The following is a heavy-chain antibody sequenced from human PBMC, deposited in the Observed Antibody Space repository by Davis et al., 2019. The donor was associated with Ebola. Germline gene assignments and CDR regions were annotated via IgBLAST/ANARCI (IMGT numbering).Heavy chain of an antibody. V-gene: IGHV3-21*01. J-gene: IGHJ6*02. D-gene: IGHD2/OR15-2a*01. CDR2: ISRSSSYI. CDR1: GFTFSSYR. CDR3: ARGGVGRFYWYGMDV. Sequence: PGGSLRLSCAASGFTFSSYRMTWVRQAPGKGREWLPSISRSSSYIYYPDSVKGQFTLSRDNSNNTFTLQMNSLRGEDTAVYYCARGGVGRFYWYGMDVWGQGTTVTVSS.